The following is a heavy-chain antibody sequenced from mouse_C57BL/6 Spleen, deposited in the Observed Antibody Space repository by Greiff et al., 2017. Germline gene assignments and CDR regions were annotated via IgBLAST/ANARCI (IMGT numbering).Heavy chain of an antibody. CDR1: GISITTGNYR. CDR2: IYYSGTI. J-gene: IGHJ1*03. V-gene: IGHV3-5*01. CDR3: AREGLYGWYFDV. D-gene: IGHD2-12*01. Sequence: EVKLMESGPGLVKPSQTVFLTCTVTGISITTGNYRWSWIRQFPGNKLEWIGYIYYSGTITYNPSLTSRTTITRDTPKNQFFLEMNSLTAEDTATYYCAREGLYGWYFDVWGTGTTVTVSS.